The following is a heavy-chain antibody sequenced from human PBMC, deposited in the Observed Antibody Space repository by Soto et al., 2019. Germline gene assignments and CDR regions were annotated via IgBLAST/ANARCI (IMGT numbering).Heavy chain of an antibody. D-gene: IGHD4-17*01. Sequence: EVQLLESGGGLVQRGGSLRLSCAASGFTFSSYAMNWVRQAPGKGLEWVSVIHGSGGSTYYADSVKGRFTIYRDNSKNTVELQMNSLRAEDTAVYYCARGKDRSTVTTCDCWGQGTLVSVSS. V-gene: IGHV3-23*01. J-gene: IGHJ4*02. CDR2: IHGSGGST. CDR1: GFTFSSYA. CDR3: ARGKDRSTVTTCDC.